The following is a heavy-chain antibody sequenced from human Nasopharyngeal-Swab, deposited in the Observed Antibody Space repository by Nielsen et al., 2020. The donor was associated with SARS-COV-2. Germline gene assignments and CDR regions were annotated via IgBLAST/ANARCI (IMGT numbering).Heavy chain of an antibody. V-gene: IGHV3-30*03. Sequence: GESLKISCATSGFTFSNYGMHWVRQAPGKGLEWVALISHDGNNEYYADSVQGRFTIFRDSSKNTLFLQMNSLRVEDTAVYYCARDSALKWELLIWGQGTLVTVSS. D-gene: IGHD1-26*01. CDR1: GFTFSNYG. J-gene: IGHJ4*02. CDR3: ARDSALKWELLI. CDR2: ISHDGNNE.